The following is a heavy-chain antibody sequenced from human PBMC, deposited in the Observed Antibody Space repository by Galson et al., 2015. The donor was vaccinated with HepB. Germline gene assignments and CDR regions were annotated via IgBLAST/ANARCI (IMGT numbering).Heavy chain of an antibody. CDR3: ARGGIVVVPAAMLGGYYYYGMDV. V-gene: IGHV1-46*03. Sequence: SVKVSCKASGSTFTSYYMHWVRQAPGQGLEWMGIINPSGGSTSYAQKFQGRVTMTRDTSTSTVYMELSSLRSEDTAVYYCARGGIVVVPAAMLGGYYYYGMDVRGQGTTVTVSS. CDR1: GSTFTSYY. J-gene: IGHJ6*02. D-gene: IGHD2-2*01. CDR2: INPSGGST.